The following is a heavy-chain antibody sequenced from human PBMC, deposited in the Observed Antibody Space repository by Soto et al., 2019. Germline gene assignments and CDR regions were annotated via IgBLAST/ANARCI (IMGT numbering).Heavy chain of an antibody. CDR2: ISVSGDST. V-gene: IGHV3-23*01. CDR3: AKIFRYGDPEY. D-gene: IGHD2-21*02. Sequence: PGGSLRLSCAASGFTFSSYAMSWVRQAPGKGLEWVSGISVSGDSTYYAGSVKGRFTISRDNSKSTLYLQMNSLRAEDTAVYYCAKIFRYGDPEYWGQGALVTSP. CDR1: GFTFSSYA. J-gene: IGHJ4*02.